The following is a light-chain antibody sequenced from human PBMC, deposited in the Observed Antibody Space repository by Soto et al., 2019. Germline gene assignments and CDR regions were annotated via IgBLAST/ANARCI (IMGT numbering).Light chain of an antibody. Sequence: EIVLTQSPATLSLSPGERATLSCRASQSVSSYFAWYQQKPGQAPRLLIYDASSRATGIPARFSGSGSGTDFTLTISSLETEDFAVYYCQQRSDWPLTFGQGPKVDIK. CDR3: QQRSDWPLT. CDR2: DAS. CDR1: QSVSSY. V-gene: IGKV3-11*01. J-gene: IGKJ1*01.